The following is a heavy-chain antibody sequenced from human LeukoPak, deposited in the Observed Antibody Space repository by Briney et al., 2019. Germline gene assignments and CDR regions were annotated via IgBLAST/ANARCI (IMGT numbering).Heavy chain of an antibody. Sequence: GGSLRLSCAASGFTFSSYSMNWVRQAPGKGLEWVSSISSSSSYIYYADSVKGRFTISRDNAKNSLYLQMNSLRAEDTAVYYCARDKVLLWFGESSYYFDYWGQGTLVTVSS. J-gene: IGHJ4*02. CDR3: ARDKVLLWFGESSYYFDY. V-gene: IGHV3-21*01. CDR1: GFTFSSYS. CDR2: ISSSSSYI. D-gene: IGHD3-10*01.